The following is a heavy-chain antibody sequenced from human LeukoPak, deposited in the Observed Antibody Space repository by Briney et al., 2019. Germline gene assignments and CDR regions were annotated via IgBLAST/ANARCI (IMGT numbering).Heavy chain of an antibody. CDR3: VRDRHWSFDY. D-gene: IGHD1-1*01. CDR2: IQYDGNNN. Sequence: GGSLRLSCAASGFSSSIYGMHWVRQAPGKGLEWVAYIQYDGNNNNYAESVKGRFTISRDNSKNTLYLQMNSLRAEDTAVYSCVRDRHWSFDYWGQGTLVTVSS. V-gene: IGHV3-30*02. CDR1: GFSSSIYG. J-gene: IGHJ4*02.